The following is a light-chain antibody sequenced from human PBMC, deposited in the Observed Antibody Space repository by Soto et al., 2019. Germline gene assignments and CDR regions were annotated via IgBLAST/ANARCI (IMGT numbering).Light chain of an antibody. J-gene: IGKJ4*01. V-gene: IGKV3-11*01. Sequence: EIVLTQSPATLSLSPGERATLSCRASQSVNTYLAWYQQRPGQAPRLLFYDTSNRATGIPARFSGSGSGTDFTLTISSLEPEDFAVYYCQQRSNWPPLTFGGGTKVDIK. CDR1: QSVNTY. CDR2: DTS. CDR3: QQRSNWPPLT.